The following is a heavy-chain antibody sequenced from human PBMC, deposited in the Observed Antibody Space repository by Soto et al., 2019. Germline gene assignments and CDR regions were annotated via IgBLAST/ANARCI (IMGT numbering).Heavy chain of an antibody. J-gene: IGHJ4*02. CDR3: FSIASRRNPNGSDY. Sequence: EVQLVESGGTLVQPGGSLRLSCAASGLTFSSYWMHWVRQAPGKGLVWVSRINSDGSSTNYADSVKGRFTISRDNAKNTLYLQMNSLRAEDTAVYYCFSIASRRNPNGSDYWGQGTLVTVSS. D-gene: IGHD6-6*01. CDR1: GLTFSSYW. V-gene: IGHV3-74*01. CDR2: INSDGSST.